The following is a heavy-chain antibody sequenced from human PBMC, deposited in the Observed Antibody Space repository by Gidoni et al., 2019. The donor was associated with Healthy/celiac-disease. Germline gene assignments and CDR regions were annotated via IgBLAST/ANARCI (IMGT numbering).Heavy chain of an antibody. D-gene: IGHD3-10*01. CDR1: GGSFSGYY. J-gene: IGHJ4*02. CDR2: INHSGST. V-gene: IGHV4-34*01. Sequence: QVQLQQWGAGLLKPSETLSLTCAVYGGSFSGYYWSWIRQPPGKGLEWIGEINHSGSTNYNPSLKSRVTISVDTSKNQFSLKLSSVTAADTAVYYCARSKPARRGREPFDYWGQGTLVTVSS. CDR3: ARSKPARRGREPFDY.